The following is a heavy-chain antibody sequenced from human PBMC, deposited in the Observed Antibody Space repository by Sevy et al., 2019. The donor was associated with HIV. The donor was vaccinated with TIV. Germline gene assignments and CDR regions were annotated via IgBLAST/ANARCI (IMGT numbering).Heavy chain of an antibody. J-gene: IGHJ4*02. CDR3: ARDLHWAFDQ. V-gene: IGHV3-48*02. D-gene: IGHD7-27*01. Sequence: GGSLRLSCTYSELGFSSHSFNWDRQAPGKGLEWISYISGIGTPISYLDSLRGRFTISRDNAKNSLFLQMNNLRDDDTAVYYCARDLHWAFDQWGQGTLVTVSS. CDR2: ISGIGTPI. CDR1: ELGFSSHS.